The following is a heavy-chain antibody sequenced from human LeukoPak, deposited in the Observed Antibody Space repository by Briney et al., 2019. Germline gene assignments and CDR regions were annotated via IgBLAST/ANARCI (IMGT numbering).Heavy chain of an antibody. CDR3: ATSGYYDFWSGPDY. Sequence: SGGSLRLSCAASGFTFSDYYMSWIRQAPGKGLEWVSYISSSGSTIYYADSVKGRFTISRDNAKNSLYLQMNSLRAEDTAVYYCATSGYYDFWSGPDYWGQGTLVTVSS. CDR1: GFTFSDYY. D-gene: IGHD3-3*01. V-gene: IGHV3-11*01. CDR2: ISSSGSTI. J-gene: IGHJ4*02.